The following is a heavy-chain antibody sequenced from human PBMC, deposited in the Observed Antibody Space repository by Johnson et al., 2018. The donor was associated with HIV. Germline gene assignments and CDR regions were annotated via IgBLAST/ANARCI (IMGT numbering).Heavy chain of an antibody. CDR2: ISWDGGST. CDR1: GFTFDDYT. V-gene: IGHV3-43*01. Sequence: VQLVESGGVVVQPGGSLRLSCAASGFTFDDYTMHWVRQAPGKGLEWVSLISWDGGSTYYADSVQGRFTISRDNSKNSLYLQMNSLRTEDTALYYCARACSGGSCYEEKSPDAFDIWGQGTMVTVSS. CDR3: ARACSGGSCYEEKSPDAFDI. D-gene: IGHD2-15*01. J-gene: IGHJ3*02.